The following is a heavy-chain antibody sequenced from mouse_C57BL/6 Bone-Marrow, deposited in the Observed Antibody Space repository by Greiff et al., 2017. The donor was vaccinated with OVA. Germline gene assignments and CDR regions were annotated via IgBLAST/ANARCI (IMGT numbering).Heavy chain of an antibody. V-gene: IGHV5-4*01. D-gene: IGHD1-1*01. J-gene: IGHJ4*01. CDR1: GFTFSSYA. Sequence: EVKLVESGGGLVKPGGSLKLSCAASGFTFSSYAMSWVRQTPEKRLEWVATISDGGSYTYYPDNVKGRFTISRDNAKNNLYLQMSHLKSEDTAMYYCARDYYGSSPDYYAMDYWGQGTSVTVSS. CDR3: ARDYYGSSPDYYAMDY. CDR2: ISDGGSYT.